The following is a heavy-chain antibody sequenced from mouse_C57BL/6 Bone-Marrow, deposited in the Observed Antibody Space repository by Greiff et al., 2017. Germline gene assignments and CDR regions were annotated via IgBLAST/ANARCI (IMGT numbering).Heavy chain of an antibody. V-gene: IGHV10-3*01. CDR1: GFTFNTYA. CDR2: IRSKSSNYAT. CDR3: VRTLDYGSSSWFAY. D-gene: IGHD1-1*01. J-gene: IGHJ3*01. Sequence: GGGLVQPKGSLKLSCAASGFTFNTYAMHWVRQAPGKGLEWVARIRSKSSNYATYYADSVKDRFTISRDDSQRMLYLQMNNLKTEDTAMYYCVRTLDYGSSSWFAYWGQGTLVTVSA.